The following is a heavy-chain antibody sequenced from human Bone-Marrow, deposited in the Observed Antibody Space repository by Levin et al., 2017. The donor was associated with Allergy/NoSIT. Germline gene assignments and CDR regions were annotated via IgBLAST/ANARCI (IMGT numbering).Heavy chain of an antibody. D-gene: IGHD1-1*01. CDR3: ARLEPNDSTFDI. Sequence: GSLRLSCTVSGGSISSSSYYWGWIRQPPGKGLEWIGSIYYSGSTYYNPSLKSRVTISVDTSKNQFSLKLSSVTAADTAVYYCARLEPNDSTFDIWGQGTMVTVSS. J-gene: IGHJ3*02. V-gene: IGHV4-39*01. CDR2: IYYSGST. CDR1: GGSISSSSYY.